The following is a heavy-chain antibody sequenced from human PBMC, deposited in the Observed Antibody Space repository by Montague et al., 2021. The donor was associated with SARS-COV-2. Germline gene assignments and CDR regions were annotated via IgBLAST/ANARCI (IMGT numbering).Heavy chain of an antibody. V-gene: IGHV4-59*08. J-gene: IGHJ4*02. CDR1: GGSISSFY. CDR3: ARHYSATLPAVY. Sequence: SETLSLTCTVSGGSISSFYWSWFRQPPGKGLEWIGYISYSGSTNYNPSLTSRVTMSVDTSKNQFSLEVNSVTAADTAVYYCARHYSATLPAVYWGQGTLVTVSS. CDR2: ISYSGST. D-gene: IGHD2-15*01.